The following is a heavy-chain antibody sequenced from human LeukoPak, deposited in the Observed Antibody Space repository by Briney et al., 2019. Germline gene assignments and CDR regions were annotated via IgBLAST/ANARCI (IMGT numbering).Heavy chain of an antibody. CDR1: GYTFTSYY. V-gene: IGHV1-46*01. D-gene: IGHD5-24*01. J-gene: IGHJ4*02. CDR2: INPGGGST. Sequence: ASVKVSCKASGYTFTSYYMHWVRQAPGQGLEWMGIINPGGGSTTYAQGRVTMTRDTSTSTVYMELSSLRSDDTAVYYCARGGRDGYNSGYWGQGTLVTVSS. CDR3: ARGGRDGYNSGY.